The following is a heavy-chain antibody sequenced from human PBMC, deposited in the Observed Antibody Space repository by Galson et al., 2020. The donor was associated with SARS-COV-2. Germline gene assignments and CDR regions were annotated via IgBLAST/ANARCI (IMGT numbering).Heavy chain of an antibody. J-gene: IGHJ4*02. D-gene: IGHD1-20*01. CDR3: ARAININGPYGY. V-gene: IGHV1-2*02. CDR2: INPHSGGT. CDR1: GYTFTGYY. Sequence: ASVKVSCKASGYTFTGYYMHWVRQAPGQGLEWMGWINPHSGGTTYAQRFQGRVTMTRDTSISTAYMELSRLRSDDTAVYYCARAININGPYGYSGQGTLVTVSS.